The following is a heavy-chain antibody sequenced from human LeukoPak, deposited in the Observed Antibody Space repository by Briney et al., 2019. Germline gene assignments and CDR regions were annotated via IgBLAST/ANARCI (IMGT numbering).Heavy chain of an antibody. CDR2: ISSSGSTI. D-gene: IGHD5-18*01. CDR1: GFTFSSYE. CDR3: ARVKRSARGYSYGDFDY. V-gene: IGHV3-48*03. J-gene: IGHJ4*02. Sequence: GGSLRLSCAASGFTFSSYEMNWVRQAPGKGLEWVSYISSSGSTIYYADSVKGRFTISRDNAKNSLYLQMNSLRAEDTAVYYCARVKRSARGYSYGDFDYWGQGTLVTVSS.